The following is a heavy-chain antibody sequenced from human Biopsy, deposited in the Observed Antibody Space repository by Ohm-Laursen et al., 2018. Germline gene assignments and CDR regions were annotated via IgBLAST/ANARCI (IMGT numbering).Heavy chain of an antibody. Sequence: SQTLSLTCIVSGVSISVDGYYWAWIRQLPGKGLDWIGYIYHSGTTYYNPSLKSRLTMSVDTSKNEFSLRLRSVTAADTAVYFCATFRASWDTTQGGDYWGQGTLVTVPS. CDR3: ATFRASWDTTQGGDY. V-gene: IGHV4-31*03. D-gene: IGHD1-26*01. J-gene: IGHJ4*02. CDR2: IYHSGTT. CDR1: GVSISVDGYY.